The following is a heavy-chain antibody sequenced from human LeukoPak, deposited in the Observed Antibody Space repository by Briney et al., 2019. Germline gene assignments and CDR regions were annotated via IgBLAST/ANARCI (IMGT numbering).Heavy chain of an antibody. J-gene: IGHJ4*02. CDR3: ARGVTYYDSSGLPGYFDY. D-gene: IGHD3-22*01. V-gene: IGHV4-31*03. Sequence: SQTLSLTRTVSGGSISSGGYYWSWIRQHPGKGLEWIGYIYYSGSTYYNPSLKSRVTISVDTSKNQFSLKLSSVTAADTAVYYCARGVTYYDSSGLPGYFDYWGQGTLVTVSS. CDR2: IYYSGST. CDR1: GGSISSGGYY.